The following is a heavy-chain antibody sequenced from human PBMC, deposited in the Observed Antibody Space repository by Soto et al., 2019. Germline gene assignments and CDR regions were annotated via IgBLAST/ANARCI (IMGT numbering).Heavy chain of an antibody. CDR1: GFTFSSHA. V-gene: IGHV3-23*01. CDR2: ISGSGGST. D-gene: IGHD5-18*01. Sequence: EVQLLESGGGLLQPGGSLRLSCAASGFTFSSHAMSWVRQAPGTGLEWVSAISGSGGSTDYADSVKGRFTISRDNSKNTLYLQMNSLRAEDTALYYCAKALSYGYYFDYWGQGTLVTVSS. J-gene: IGHJ4*02. CDR3: AKALSYGYYFDY.